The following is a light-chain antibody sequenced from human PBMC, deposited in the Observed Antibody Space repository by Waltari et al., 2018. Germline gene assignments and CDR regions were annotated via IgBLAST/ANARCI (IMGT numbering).Light chain of an antibody. CDR3: MQARQTPWT. J-gene: IGKJ1*01. V-gene: IGKV2-28*01. CDR1: QSLLHSSGNTF. CDR2: LVS. Sequence: DIVMTQSPLSLSVTPGEPASISCRSSQSLLHSSGNTFLDWYLQKPGQSSQLLIYLVSNRASGVHDRFSGSGSGTYFTLKISRVEADDVGVYFGMQARQTPWTFGQGTKVEIK.